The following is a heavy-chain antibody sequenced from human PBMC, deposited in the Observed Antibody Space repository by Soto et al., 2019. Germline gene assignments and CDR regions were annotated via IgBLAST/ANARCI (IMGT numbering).Heavy chain of an antibody. D-gene: IGHD6-19*01. CDR3: ATSNSSGGYQRWYDP. V-gene: IGHV1-8*01. CDR1: GYTFTSYD. CDR2: MNPNSGNT. J-gene: IGHJ5*02. Sequence: ASVKVSCKASGYTFTSYDINWVRQATGQGLEWMGWMNPNSGNTGYAQKFQGRVTMTRNTSISTAYMELSSLRSEDTAVYYCATSNSSGGYQRWYDPWGQGTLVTVSS.